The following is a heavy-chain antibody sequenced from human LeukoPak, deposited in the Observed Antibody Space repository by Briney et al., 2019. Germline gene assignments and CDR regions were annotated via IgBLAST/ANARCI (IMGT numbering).Heavy chain of an antibody. CDR3: ARGGVPALISSDAFDI. J-gene: IGHJ3*02. CDR2: INPNSGGT. V-gene: IGHV1-2*02. Sequence: ASVKVSCTASGYTFTGYYMHWVRQAPGQGLEWMGWINPNSGGTNYAQKFQGRVTMTRDTSISTAYMELSRLRSDDTAVYYCARGGVPALISSDAFDIWGQGTMVTVSS. D-gene: IGHD2-2*01. CDR1: GYTFTGYY.